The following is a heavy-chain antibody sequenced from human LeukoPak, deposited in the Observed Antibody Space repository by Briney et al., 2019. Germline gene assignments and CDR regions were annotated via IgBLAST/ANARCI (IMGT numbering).Heavy chain of an antibody. CDR3: AREGGNSHTVTFDY. D-gene: IGHD4-17*01. V-gene: IGHV4-61*02. Sequence: SETLSLTCTVSGGSISSGYYFWSWIRQPAGKGLKWIGRVFTSGSTNFNPSLKSRVTISVDTSKNQFSLKLSSVTAADTAVYYCAREGGNSHTVTFDYWGQGTLVTVSS. CDR1: GGSISSGYYF. CDR2: VFTSGST. J-gene: IGHJ4*02.